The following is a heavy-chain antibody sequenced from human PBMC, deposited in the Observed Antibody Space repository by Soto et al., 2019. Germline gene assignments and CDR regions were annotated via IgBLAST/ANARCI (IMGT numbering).Heavy chain of an antibody. J-gene: IGHJ4*02. CDR1: GDSISSGGYY. V-gene: IGHV4-31*02. CDR2: MSSSGST. Sequence: QVQLQESGPGLVEPSQTLSLTCSVSGDSISSGGYYWSWIRQHPGKGLEWIGYMSSSGSTYYNPSLKXXLXIXXDASKNQFSLKLSSVTAADTAVYYCAREYSYGHDYWGQGTRVTVSS. CDR3: AREYSYGHDY. D-gene: IGHD5-18*01.